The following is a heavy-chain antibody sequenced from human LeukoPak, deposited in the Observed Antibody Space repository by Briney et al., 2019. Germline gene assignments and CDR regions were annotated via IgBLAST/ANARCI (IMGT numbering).Heavy chain of an antibody. Sequence: GASVKVSCKASGYTFTGYYMHWVRQAPGQGLEWMGWINPNSGGTNYAQKFQGRVTMTRDTSISTAYMELSRLRSDDTAVYYCAREDITAISEIDYWGQGTLVTVSS. CDR3: AREDITAISEIDY. J-gene: IGHJ4*02. D-gene: IGHD2-15*01. CDR2: INPNSGGT. V-gene: IGHV1-2*02. CDR1: GYTFTGYY.